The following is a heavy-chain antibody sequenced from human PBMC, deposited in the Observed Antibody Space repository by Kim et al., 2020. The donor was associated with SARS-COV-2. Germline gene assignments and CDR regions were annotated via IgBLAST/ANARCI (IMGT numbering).Heavy chain of an antibody. Sequence: YNPSLKSRVTLSVDKSKHQFSLKLSTVTAADTAMYYCAREPVQSLTWFDPWGQGTLVTVSS. J-gene: IGHJ5*02. CDR3: AREPVQSLTWFDP. D-gene: IGHD4-4*01. V-gene: IGHV4-31*02.